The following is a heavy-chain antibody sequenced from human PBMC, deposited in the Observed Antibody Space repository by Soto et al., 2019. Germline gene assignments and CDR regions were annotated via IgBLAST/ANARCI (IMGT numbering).Heavy chain of an antibody. J-gene: IGHJ4*02. V-gene: IGHV1-8*02. CDR1: GYTFTSYD. CDR3: ARDSTIFGVVIDF. Sequence: ASVKVSCKASGYTFTSYDINWVRQATGQGLEWMGWMNPNSGNTGYAQKFQGRVTMTRNTSRSTAYMELSSLRSEDTAVYYCARDSTIFGVVIDFWGQGTLVTVSS. CDR2: MNPNSGNT. D-gene: IGHD3-3*01.